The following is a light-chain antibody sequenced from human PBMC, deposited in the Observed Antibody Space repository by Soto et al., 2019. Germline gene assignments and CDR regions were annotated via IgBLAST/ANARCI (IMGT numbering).Light chain of an antibody. CDR1: SSDVGGYDY. CDR3: SSHTSGSTRV. Sequence: QSVLTQPASVSGSHGQSIAISCTGTSSDVGGYDYVSWYQQQPDKAPKLMIYEVTKRPSGVSNRFSGSKSGNTASLTISGLQAEDEADYYCSSHTSGSTRVFGTGTKLTVL. J-gene: IGLJ1*01. CDR2: EVT. V-gene: IGLV2-14*01.